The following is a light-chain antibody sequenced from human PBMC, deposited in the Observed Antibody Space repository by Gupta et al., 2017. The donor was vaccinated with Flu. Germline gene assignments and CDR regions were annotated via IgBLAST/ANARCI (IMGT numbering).Light chain of an antibody. CDR1: SSDVGGYDY. Sequence: QSALTQPLSATGSPGPSVPIPCTGTSSDVGGYDYVYWYQHHPGKAPKLVISEVSKRPSGVPDRFSGSKSGNTASLTVSGLQAEDEADYFCSSYAGSFNHVVFGGGTKLTVL. V-gene: IGLV2-8*01. J-gene: IGLJ2*01. CDR2: EVS. CDR3: SSYAGSFNHVV.